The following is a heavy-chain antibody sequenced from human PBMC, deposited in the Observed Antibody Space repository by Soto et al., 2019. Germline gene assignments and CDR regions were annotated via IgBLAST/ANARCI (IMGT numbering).Heavy chain of an antibody. CDR2: IYYSGST. V-gene: IGHV4-31*03. J-gene: IGHJ4*02. CDR1: GGSISSGGYY. CDR3: ARVGANPSDY. D-gene: IGHD1-26*01. Sequence: SETLSLTCTVSGGSISSGGYYWSWIRQHPGKGLEWIGYIYYSGSTNYNSSLRSRVTISLDTSKNHFSLKLNSVTAADTAVYYCARVGANPSDYWGQGTLVTVSS.